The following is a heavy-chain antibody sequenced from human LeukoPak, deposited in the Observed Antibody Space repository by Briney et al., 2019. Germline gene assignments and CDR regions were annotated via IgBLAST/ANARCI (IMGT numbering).Heavy chain of an antibody. J-gene: IGHJ4*02. V-gene: IGHV1-2*06. Sequence: ASVKVSCKASGYTFTGYHMHWVRQAPGQGLEWMGRINPNSGDTNYAQKFQGRVTMTRDTSISTAYMELSRLRSDGTAVYYCARDYCSSTSCLFDYWGQGALVTVSS. D-gene: IGHD2-2*01. CDR3: ARDYCSSTSCLFDY. CDR1: GYTFTGYH. CDR2: INPNSGDT.